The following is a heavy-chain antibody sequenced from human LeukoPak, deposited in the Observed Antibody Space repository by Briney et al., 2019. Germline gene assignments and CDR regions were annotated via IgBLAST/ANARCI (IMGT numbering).Heavy chain of an antibody. Sequence: PGGSLRLSCAASGFTFSSYWMHWVRQAPGKGLVWVSRINSDGSSTSYADSVNGRFTISRDNAKNTLYLQMNSLRAEDTAVYYCAREQKVITFGGVIGPWGQGTLVTVSS. J-gene: IGHJ5*02. CDR1: GFTFSSYW. V-gene: IGHV3-74*01. CDR3: AREQKVITFGGVIGP. CDR2: INSDGSST. D-gene: IGHD3-16*01.